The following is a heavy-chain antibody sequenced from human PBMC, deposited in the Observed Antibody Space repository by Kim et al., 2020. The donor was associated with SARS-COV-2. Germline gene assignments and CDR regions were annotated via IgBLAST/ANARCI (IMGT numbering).Heavy chain of an antibody. CDR2: ISGSGGST. D-gene: IGHD3-3*01. V-gene: IGHV3-23*01. CDR1: GFTFSSYA. CDR3: AKALDDFWSGYPPHYYYGMDV. Sequence: GGSLRLSCAASGFTFSSYAMSWVRQAPGKGLEWVSAISGSGGSTYYADSVKGRFTISRDNSKNTLYLQMNSLRAEDTAVYYCAKALDDFWSGYPPHYYYGMDVWGQGTTVTVSS. J-gene: IGHJ6*02.